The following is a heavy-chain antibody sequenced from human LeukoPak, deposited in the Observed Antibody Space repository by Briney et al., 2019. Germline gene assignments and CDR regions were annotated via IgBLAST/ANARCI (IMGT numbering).Heavy chain of an antibody. J-gene: IGHJ6*02. CDR2: IKQGGAVK. D-gene: IGHD2-21*01. CDR3: ARETYYKMDV. CDR1: GFTFSSHG. Sequence: PGGSLRLSCAASGFTFSSHGMTWVRQAPGKGLEWVANIKQGGAVKYNEDSVKGRFTISRDNAKNSLYLQMNSLRAEDTAVYYCARETYYKMDVWGQGTTVTVSS. V-gene: IGHV3-7*01.